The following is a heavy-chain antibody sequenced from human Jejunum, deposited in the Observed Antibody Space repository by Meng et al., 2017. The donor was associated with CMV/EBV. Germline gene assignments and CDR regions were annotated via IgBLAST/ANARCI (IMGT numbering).Heavy chain of an antibody. J-gene: IGHJ5*02. CDR1: GFTLSTYG. CDR2: VTDDGGNE. CDR3: AKERSSWGFVDR. Sequence: CARSGFTLSTYGLHWVRQAPGKVLEWVAFVTDDGGNEYYEDSVKGRFTISRDNSKNTLYLKMNSLRAEDTAVYYCAKERSSWGFVDRWGQGTLVTVSS. D-gene: IGHD7-27*01. V-gene: IGHV3-30*02.